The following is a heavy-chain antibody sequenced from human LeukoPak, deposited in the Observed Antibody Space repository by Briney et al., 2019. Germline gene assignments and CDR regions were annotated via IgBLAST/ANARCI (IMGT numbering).Heavy chain of an antibody. CDR1: GFTFSSYS. D-gene: IGHD2-15*01. CDR2: ISSSSSYI. J-gene: IGHJ2*01. CDR3: ARDGLAAATLHWCFDL. V-gene: IGHV3-21*01. Sequence: GGSLRLSCAASGFTFSSYSMNWVRQAPGKGLEWVSSISSSSSYIYYADSVKGRFTISRDNARNSLYLQMNSLRAEGTAVYYCARDGLAAATLHWCFDLWGRGTLVTVSS.